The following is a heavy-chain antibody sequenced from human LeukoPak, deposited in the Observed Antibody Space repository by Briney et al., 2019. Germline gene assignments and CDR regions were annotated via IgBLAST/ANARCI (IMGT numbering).Heavy chain of an antibody. D-gene: IGHD6-19*01. CDR2: IYYSGST. Sequence: SETLSLTGTVSGGSVSSGTYYWSWIRQPPGKGLEWIGYIYYSGSTNYNPSLKSRVTISVDTSKNQFSLKLSSVTAADTAVYYCAREGYSSGWYSGSNWFDPWAREPWSPSPQ. V-gene: IGHV4-61*01. CDR3: AREGYSSGWYSGSNWFDP. CDR1: GGSVSSGTYY. J-gene: IGHJ5*02.